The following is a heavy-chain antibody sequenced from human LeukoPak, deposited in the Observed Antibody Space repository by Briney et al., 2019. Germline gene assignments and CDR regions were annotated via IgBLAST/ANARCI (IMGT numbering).Heavy chain of an antibody. CDR3: ARELYYYDSSGHFDY. CDR1: GYTFTSYG. Sequence: ASVKVSCKASGYTFTSYGISWVRQAPGQGLEWMGRIIPIFGTANYEQKFQGRVTITTDESTSTAYMELSSLRSEDTAVYYCARELYYYDSSGHFDYWGQGTLVTVSS. J-gene: IGHJ4*02. D-gene: IGHD3-22*01. CDR2: IIPIFGTA. V-gene: IGHV1-69*05.